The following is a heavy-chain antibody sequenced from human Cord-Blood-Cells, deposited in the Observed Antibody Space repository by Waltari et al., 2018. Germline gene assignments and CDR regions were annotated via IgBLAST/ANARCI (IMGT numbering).Heavy chain of an antibody. V-gene: IGHV3-23*01. CDR3: AKYFEGSGQQLTFDY. J-gene: IGHJ4*02. CDR1: GFTFSSYA. D-gene: IGHD6-13*01. Sequence: EVQLLESGGGLVQPGGSLRLSCAASGFTFSSYAMSWVRQAPGKGLEWVSAISGSGGSTYYADSVKGRFTISRDNSKNTLYLQMNSLRAEDMAVYYCAKYFEGSGQQLTFDYWGQGTLVTVSS. CDR2: ISGSGGST.